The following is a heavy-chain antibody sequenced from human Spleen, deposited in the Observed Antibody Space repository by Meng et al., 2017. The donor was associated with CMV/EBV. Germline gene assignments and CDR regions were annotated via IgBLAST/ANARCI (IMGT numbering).Heavy chain of an antibody. CDR3: ASSAGYSSSWFTFDI. CDR1: GFTFSSYA. Sequence: QVQLVESGXGVVQPGXSLRLSCAASGFTFSSYAMHWVRQAPGKGLEWVAVISYDGSNKYYADSVKGRFTISRDNSKNTLYLQMNSLRAEDTAVYYCASSAGYSSSWFTFDIWGQGTMVNVSS. J-gene: IGHJ3*02. V-gene: IGHV3-30-3*01. D-gene: IGHD6-13*01. CDR2: ISYDGSNK.